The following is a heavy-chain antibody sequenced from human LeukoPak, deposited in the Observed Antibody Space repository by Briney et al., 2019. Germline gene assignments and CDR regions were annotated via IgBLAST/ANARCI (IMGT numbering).Heavy chain of an antibody. J-gene: IGHJ6*02. V-gene: IGHV4-59*01. CDR1: GGSISSYY. Sequence: SETLSLTCTVSGGSISSYYWSWLRQPPGKGLEWIGYMYYSGTTNYNPSLKSRVTISVDTSKNQFSLKLSSVTAADTAVYYCARAPRYCSSTNCYYYYGMDVWGQGTTVTVSS. CDR3: ARAPRYCSSTNCYYYYGMDV. CDR2: MYYSGTT. D-gene: IGHD2-2*01.